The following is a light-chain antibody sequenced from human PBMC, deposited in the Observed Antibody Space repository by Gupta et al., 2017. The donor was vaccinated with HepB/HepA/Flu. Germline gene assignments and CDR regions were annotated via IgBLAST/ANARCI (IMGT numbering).Light chain of an antibody. J-gene: IGKJ2*01. V-gene: IGKV4-1*01. CDR3: QQEDDTPYP. CDR1: QSFLYSSNNKNY. CDR2: WAS. Sequence: DIVMTQSPDSLAVSLGERATINCKSSQSFLYSSNNKNYLAWYQQKPGQPPTLLIYWASTREYGVPDRFSGSGSGTDFTLTISSRQAEDVAVYCCQQEDDTPYPFGQGTKMDIK.